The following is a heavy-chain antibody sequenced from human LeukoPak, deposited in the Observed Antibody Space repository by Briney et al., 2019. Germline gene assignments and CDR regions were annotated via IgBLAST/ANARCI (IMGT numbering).Heavy chain of an antibody. CDR2: ISANGDST. CDR1: GFTFTNYH. V-gene: IGHV3-23*01. CDR3: AKDDGYRYDNGGWFDY. Sequence: GGSLRLSCAASGFTFTNYHMSWVRQAPGKGLEWVSVISANGDSTHYADSVKGRFTISRDNSKNTVFLQMNSLRVDDTAVYYCAKDDGYRYDNGGWFDYWGQGTLVTVSS. D-gene: IGHD5-18*01. J-gene: IGHJ4*02.